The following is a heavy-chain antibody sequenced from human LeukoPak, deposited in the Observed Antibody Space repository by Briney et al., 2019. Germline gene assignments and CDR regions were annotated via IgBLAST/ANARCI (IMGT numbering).Heavy chain of an antibody. V-gene: IGHV3-20*04. D-gene: IGHD1-26*01. CDR2: INWNGGST. J-gene: IGHJ4*02. CDR3: AKDPRWDTNYYFDY. CDR1: GFTFDDYG. Sequence: GGSLRLSCAASGFTFDDYGMSWVRQAPGKGLEWVSGINWNGGSTGYAGSVKGRFTISRDNSKNTLYLQMNSLRAEDTAVYYCAKDPRWDTNYYFDYWGQGTLVTVSS.